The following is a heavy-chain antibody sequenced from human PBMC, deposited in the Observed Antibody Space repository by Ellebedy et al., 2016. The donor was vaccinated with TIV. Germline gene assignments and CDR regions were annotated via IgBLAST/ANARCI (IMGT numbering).Heavy chain of an antibody. CDR1: GYTFTNYY. V-gene: IGHV1-46*01. Sequence: AASVKVSCKASGYTFTNYYMNWVRQAPGQGLEWMGIINPGGGGTSYAQKFQGRVTMNRDTSTSTVYMELSSLSSEDTALYYCARAPLSGVFYGMDVWGQGTTVTVSS. D-gene: IGHD3-16*02. J-gene: IGHJ6*02. CDR2: INPGGGGT. CDR3: ARAPLSGVFYGMDV.